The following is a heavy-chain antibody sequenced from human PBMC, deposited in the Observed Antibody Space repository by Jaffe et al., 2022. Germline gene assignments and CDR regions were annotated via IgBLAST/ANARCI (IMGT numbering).Heavy chain of an antibody. V-gene: IGHV4-61*02. CDR2: IYTSGST. CDR1: GGSISSGSYY. D-gene: IGHD6-13*01. J-gene: IGHJ4*02. CDR3: AREEIIAAAGRRVYYFDY. Sequence: QVQLQESGPGLVKPSQTLSLTCTVSGGSISSGSYYWSWIRQPAGKGLEWIGRIYTSGSTNYNPSLKSRVTISVDTSKNQFSLKLSSVTAADTAVYYCAREEIIAAAGRRVYYFDYWGQGTLVTVSS.